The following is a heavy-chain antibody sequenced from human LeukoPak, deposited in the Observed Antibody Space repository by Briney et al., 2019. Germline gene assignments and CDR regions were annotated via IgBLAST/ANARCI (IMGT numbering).Heavy chain of an antibody. CDR1: GGSISSSSYY. V-gene: IGHV4-39*01. J-gene: IGHJ3*02. CDR3: ARLSIFGVVNDAFDI. CDR2: IYYSGST. Sequence: SETLSLTCTVSGGSISSSSYYWGWIRQPPGKGLEWIGSIYYSGSTYYTPSLKSRVTISVDTSKNQFSLKLSSVTAADTAVYYCARLSIFGVVNDAFDIWGQGTMVTVSS. D-gene: IGHD3-3*01.